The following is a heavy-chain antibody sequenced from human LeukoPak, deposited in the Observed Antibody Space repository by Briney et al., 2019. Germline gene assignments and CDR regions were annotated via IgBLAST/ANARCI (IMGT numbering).Heavy chain of an antibody. D-gene: IGHD3-10*01. Sequence: ASVTVSCKASGYTFTGYYMHWVRQAPGQGLEWMGIINPSGGSTSYAQKFQGRVTMTRDTSTSTVYMELSSLRSEDTAVYYCARGSMVRGCTDYWGQGTLVTVSS. CDR3: ARGSMVRGCTDY. CDR1: GYTFTGYY. V-gene: IGHV1-46*03. J-gene: IGHJ4*02. CDR2: INPSGGST.